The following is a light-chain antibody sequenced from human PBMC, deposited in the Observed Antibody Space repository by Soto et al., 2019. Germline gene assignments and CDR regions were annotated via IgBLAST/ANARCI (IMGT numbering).Light chain of an antibody. CDR3: ASYTNIVTLDYWA. CDR1: NSDVGGYNW. Sequence: QSALTQPASVSGSPGQSITISCTGTNSDVGGYNWVSWYQQYPGKAPKVIIYDVTTRPSGVSNRFSGSKSDNTASLTISGLRAEDEADYYCASYTNIVTLDYWAFGGGTQLTVL. CDR2: DVT. J-gene: IGLJ3*02. V-gene: IGLV2-14*03.